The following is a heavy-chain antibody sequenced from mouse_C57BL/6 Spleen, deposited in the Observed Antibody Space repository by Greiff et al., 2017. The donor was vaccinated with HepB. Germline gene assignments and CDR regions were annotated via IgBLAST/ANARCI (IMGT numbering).Heavy chain of an antibody. D-gene: IGHD2-4*01. CDR2: INPNNGGT. J-gene: IGHJ2*01. Sequence: EVQLQQSGPELVKPGASVKMSCKASGYTFTDYNMHWVKQSHGKSLEWIGYINPNNGGTSYNQKFKGKATLTVNKSSSTAYMELRSLTSEDSAVYYCARGRRGDYDKDYFDYWGQGTTLTVSS. CDR1: GYTFTDYN. CDR3: ARGRRGDYDKDYFDY. V-gene: IGHV1-22*01.